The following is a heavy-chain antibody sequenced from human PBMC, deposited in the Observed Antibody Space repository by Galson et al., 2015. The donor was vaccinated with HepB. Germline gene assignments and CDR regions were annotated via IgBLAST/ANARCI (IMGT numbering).Heavy chain of an antibody. Sequence: SLRLSCAASGFTFSSYDMHWVRQATGKGLEWVSAIGTAGDPYYPGSVKGRFTISRENAKNSLYLQMSSLRAGDTAVYYCARGTSGYSYGYYYYYYMDVWGKGTTVTVSS. CDR2: IGTAGDP. D-gene: IGHD5-18*01. J-gene: IGHJ6*03. CDR1: GFTFSSYD. CDR3: ARGTSGYSYGYYYYYYMDV. V-gene: IGHV3-13*05.